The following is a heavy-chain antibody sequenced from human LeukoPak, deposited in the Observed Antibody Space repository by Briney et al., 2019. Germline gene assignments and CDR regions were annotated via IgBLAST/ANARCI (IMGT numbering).Heavy chain of an antibody. CDR3: AKGKYYYDSSGYYLFDY. Sequence: PGGSLRLSRAASGFTFSNYAMSWVRQAPGKGLEWVSTISPSGGSTHYEDSVKGRFTISRDTSKNTLYLQMNSLRAEDTAVFYCAKGKYYYDSSGYYLFDYWGQGTLVTVSS. V-gene: IGHV3-23*01. D-gene: IGHD3-22*01. CDR2: ISPSGGST. J-gene: IGHJ4*02. CDR1: GFTFSNYA.